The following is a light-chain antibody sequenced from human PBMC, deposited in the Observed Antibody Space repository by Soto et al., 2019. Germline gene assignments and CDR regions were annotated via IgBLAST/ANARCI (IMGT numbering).Light chain of an antibody. CDR1: QSISGW. Sequence: DIQLTQYPSTLSASVGDRVTITCRASQSISGWLAWYQQRPGKAPKLLIYDASSWKSGVPSRFSGSGSGTEFTLAIGGLQPDDFATYYRQQYSGYSLFTFGPGTVVEIK. J-gene: IGKJ3*01. CDR2: DAS. CDR3: QQYSGYSLFT. V-gene: IGKV1-5*01.